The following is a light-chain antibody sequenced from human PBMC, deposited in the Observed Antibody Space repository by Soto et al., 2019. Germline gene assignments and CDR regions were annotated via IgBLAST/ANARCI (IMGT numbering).Light chain of an antibody. Sequence: QAVVTQPPSVSGAPGQRVTISCTGSSSNIGAGKYVHWYQQLPGRAPKLLIYGDTNRPSGVPDRFSAPKSGTSASLAITGLQAEDEADYHCQSYDRGLSASVFGGGTKLTVL. CDR3: QSYDRGLSASV. V-gene: IGLV1-40*01. CDR2: GDT. CDR1: SSNIGAGKY. J-gene: IGLJ3*02.